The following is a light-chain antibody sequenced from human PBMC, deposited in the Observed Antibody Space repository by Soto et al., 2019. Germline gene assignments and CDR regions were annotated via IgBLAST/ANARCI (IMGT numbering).Light chain of an antibody. CDR1: RASIGSNT. J-gene: IGLJ3*02. Sequence: QSVLTQPPSASGTPGQRVTISCSGSRASIGSNTVTWYQHLPEAAPKLLVYNNNQRPSGVPDRFSGSKSDTSASLAISGLQFEDEAVYYCAAWDDSLSGPVFGGGTKLTVL. CDR2: NNN. CDR3: AAWDDSLSGPV. V-gene: IGLV1-44*01.